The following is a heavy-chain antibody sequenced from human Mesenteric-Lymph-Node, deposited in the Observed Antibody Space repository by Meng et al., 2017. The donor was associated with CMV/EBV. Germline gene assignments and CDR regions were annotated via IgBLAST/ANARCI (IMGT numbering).Heavy chain of an antibody. J-gene: IGHJ4*03. V-gene: IGHV3-23*01. CDR1: GFIFTDYA. CDR2: VSGNGGNK. D-gene: IGHD3-10*01. Sequence: GESLKISCAASGFIFTDYAMSWVRQAPGKGLEWVSIVSGNGGNKDTADSVQGRFTISRDNSKNTVYLQMNSLRAEDTAVYYCAKEIVAFGELFYFDYWGQGTMVTVSS. CDR3: AKEIVAFGELFYFDY.